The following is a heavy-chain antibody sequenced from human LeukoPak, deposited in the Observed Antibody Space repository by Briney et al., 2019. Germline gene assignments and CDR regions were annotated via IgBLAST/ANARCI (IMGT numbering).Heavy chain of an antibody. CDR2: IGTAGDT. V-gene: IGHV3-13*01. Sequence: GGSLRLSCAASGFTFSSYDMHWVRQPTGKGLEWVSAIGTAGDTYYSHSVKGRFTISRENAKNSLYLHMNSLSAGDTAVYFCARGHMLTGYYNFAWFDPWGQGTLVTVSS. D-gene: IGHD3-9*01. CDR3: ARGHMLTGYYNFAWFDP. J-gene: IGHJ5*02. CDR1: GFTFSSYD.